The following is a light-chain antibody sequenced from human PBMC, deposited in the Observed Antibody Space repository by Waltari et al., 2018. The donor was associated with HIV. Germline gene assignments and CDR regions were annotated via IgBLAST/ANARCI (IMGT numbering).Light chain of an antibody. Sequence: QSVLTQPPSASGTPGQRVTISCSGSGSNIGNRPVNWYQQLAGSAPKLLIYRSDLRPSGVPDRFSGSKSATSASLAISGLQSEDEATYYCASWDDSLNGVIFGGGTELTVL. CDR1: GSNIGNRP. CDR3: ASWDDSLNGVI. V-gene: IGLV1-44*01. J-gene: IGLJ2*01. CDR2: RSD.